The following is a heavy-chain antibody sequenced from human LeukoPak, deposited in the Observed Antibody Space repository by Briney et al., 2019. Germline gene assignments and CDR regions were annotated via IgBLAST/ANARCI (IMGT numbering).Heavy chain of an antibody. Sequence: GGSLRLSCAASGFTFSSYSMSWVRQAPGKGLEWVSYISSSSGTIYYADSVKGRFTISRDNAKNSLYLQMNSLRDEDTAVYFCARGSSSRDYFDYWGQGTLVTVSS. J-gene: IGHJ4*02. CDR3: ARGSSSRDYFDY. CDR1: GFTFSSYS. D-gene: IGHD6-13*01. V-gene: IGHV3-48*02. CDR2: ISSSSGTI.